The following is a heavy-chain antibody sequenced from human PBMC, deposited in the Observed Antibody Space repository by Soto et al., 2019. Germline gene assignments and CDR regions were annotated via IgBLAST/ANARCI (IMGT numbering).Heavy chain of an antibody. Sequence: QVQLVQSGAEVKKPGASVKVSCKASDKTFLSYGISWVRQGPGQGLEWMGWISPYNGNTNYAQKLQGRVTMTTDTSTSTAYMELRSLRSDDTAVYYCATQIDTVMVFRDWGQGTLVNVYS. CDR2: ISPYNGNT. CDR3: ATQIDTVMVFRD. V-gene: IGHV1-18*01. D-gene: IGHD5-18*01. CDR1: DKTFLSYG. J-gene: IGHJ4*02.